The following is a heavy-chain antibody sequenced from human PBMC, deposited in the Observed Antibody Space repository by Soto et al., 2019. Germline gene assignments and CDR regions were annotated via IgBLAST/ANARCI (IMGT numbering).Heavy chain of an antibody. V-gene: IGHV3-23*01. CDR1: GFTFSSYA. CDR2: ISAAGFTT. CDR3: SKGAYTNYPPGMDV. Sequence: GGSLRLSCAASGFTFSSYAMSWVRQAPGRLEWVSGISAAGFTTYYADSLKGRFTISRDNSKNTLYLQMNSLTAEDTAVYYCSKGAYTNYPPGMDVWGQGTTVTVSS. D-gene: IGHD4-4*01. J-gene: IGHJ6*02.